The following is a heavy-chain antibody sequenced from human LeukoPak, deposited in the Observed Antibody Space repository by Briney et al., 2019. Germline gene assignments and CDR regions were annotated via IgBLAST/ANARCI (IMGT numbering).Heavy chain of an antibody. CDR1: GFTFSNAW. V-gene: IGHV3-15*01. CDR2: IKSKTDGGTT. D-gene: IGHD3-10*01. J-gene: IGHJ4*02. Sequence: GGSLRLSCAASGFTFSNAWMSWVRQAPGKGLEWVGRIKSKTDGGTTDYAAPVKGRFTISRDDSKNTLYLQMNSLETEDTAVYYCILWFGELLDYWGQGTLVTVSS. CDR3: ILWFGELLDY.